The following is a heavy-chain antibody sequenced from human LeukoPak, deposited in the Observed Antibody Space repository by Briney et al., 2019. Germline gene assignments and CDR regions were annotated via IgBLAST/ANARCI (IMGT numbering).Heavy chain of an antibody. CDR2: IYYSGSP. CDR1: GGSISNNNYY. D-gene: IGHD1-1*01. CDR3: ATWRTAKTGFDY. J-gene: IGHJ4*02. V-gene: IGHV4-39*01. Sequence: SETLSLTCTVSGGSISNNNYYWAWIRQPPGKGLECIGSIYYSGSPYYNPSLKSRVTISVDTSKNQFSLRLSSVTAADTAVYYCATWRTAKTGFDYWGQGTLVTVFS.